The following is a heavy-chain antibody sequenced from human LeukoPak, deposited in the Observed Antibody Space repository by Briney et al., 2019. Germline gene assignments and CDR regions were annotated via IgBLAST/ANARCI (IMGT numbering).Heavy chain of an antibody. Sequence: GGSLRLSCAASGFTFSSYSMNWVRQAPGKGLEWVSYISSSSSTIYYADSVKGRFTISRDNAKNSLYLQMNSLRAEDTAVYYCASGAVAGTYYFDYWGQGTPVTVSS. V-gene: IGHV3-48*01. J-gene: IGHJ4*02. D-gene: IGHD6-19*01. CDR3: ASGAVAGTYYFDY. CDR2: ISSSSSTI. CDR1: GFTFSSYS.